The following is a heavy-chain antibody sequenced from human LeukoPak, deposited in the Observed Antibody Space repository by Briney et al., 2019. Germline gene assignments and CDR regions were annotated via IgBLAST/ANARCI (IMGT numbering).Heavy chain of an antibody. CDR2: VFYDGNT. Sequence: WETLSLTCTVSGGSISTYYWSWVRQSPGKGLEWIGYVFYDGNTNYNPSLKSRVIISVDRSKNRFSLELRSVAAADTAVYYCARHQSGNWGYYFDYWGRGTLVTVSS. V-gene: IGHV4-59*08. CDR1: GGSISTYY. D-gene: IGHD3-16*01. CDR3: ARHQSGNWGYYFDY. J-gene: IGHJ4*02.